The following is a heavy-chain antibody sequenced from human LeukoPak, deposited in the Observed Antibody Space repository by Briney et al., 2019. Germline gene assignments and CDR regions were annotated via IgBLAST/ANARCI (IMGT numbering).Heavy chain of an antibody. CDR1: GGSIRNYY. V-gene: IGHV4-4*09. CDR2: IYSSVNT. J-gene: IGHJ4*02. D-gene: IGHD5-24*01. Sequence: SETLSLTCTVSGGSIRNYYWSWIRQPPGKGLEYIGYIYSSVNTDYNPSLKSRVTISVDTSKNQFSLKLSSVTAADTAVYYCARGGYNPFDYWGQGTLVTVSS. CDR3: ARGGYNPFDY.